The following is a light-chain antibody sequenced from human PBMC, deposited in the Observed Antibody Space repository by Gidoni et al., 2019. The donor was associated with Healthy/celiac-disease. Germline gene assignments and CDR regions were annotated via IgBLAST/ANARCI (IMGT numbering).Light chain of an antibody. CDR3: QPFGNLPLT. J-gene: IGKJ4*01. V-gene: IGKV1-33*01. Sequence: DIQMTQSPSSLSASVGDRVTITCQASQDITNYLNWYQHKPGKAPKLLIYDASSLETGVPSRFSGSGSGTDLTFSISSLQPEDIATYYCQPFGNLPLTFGGGTKVEIK. CDR2: DAS. CDR1: QDITNY.